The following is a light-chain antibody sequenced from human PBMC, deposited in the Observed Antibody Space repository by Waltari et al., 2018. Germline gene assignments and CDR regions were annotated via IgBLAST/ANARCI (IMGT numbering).Light chain of an antibody. Sequence: EIVLTQSPATLSLSPGERATLPCRASQSVSSYLVWYQQKLGQAPRLLIYDSSNRATGIPARFSGSGSGTDFTLTISSLEPEDFAVYYCQQRSNWPPITFGQGTRLEIK. J-gene: IGKJ5*01. CDR1: QSVSSY. V-gene: IGKV3-11*01. CDR2: DSS. CDR3: QQRSNWPPIT.